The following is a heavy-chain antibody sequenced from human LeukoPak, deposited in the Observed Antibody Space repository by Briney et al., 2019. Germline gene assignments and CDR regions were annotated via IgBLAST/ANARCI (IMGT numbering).Heavy chain of an antibody. Sequence: HPGRSLRLSCAASGFTFSSYGMHWVRQAPGKGLEWVAVISYDGSNKYYADSVKGRFTISRDNSKNTLYLQMNSLRAEDTAVYYCAKDKRLHLSWFDPWGQGTLVTVSS. D-gene: IGHD2-15*01. V-gene: IGHV3-30*18. CDR3: AKDKRLHLSWFDP. CDR1: GFTFSSYG. J-gene: IGHJ5*02. CDR2: ISYDGSNK.